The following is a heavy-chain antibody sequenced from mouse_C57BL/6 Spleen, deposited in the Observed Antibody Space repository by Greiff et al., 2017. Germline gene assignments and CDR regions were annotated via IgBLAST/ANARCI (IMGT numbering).Heavy chain of an antibody. Sequence: QVQLQQSGAELMKPGASVKLSCKATGYTFTGYWIEWVKQRPGHGLEWIGEILPGSGSTNYTEKFKGKATFTADTSSNTAYMQLSSLTTEDSAIYYCARDYGSSYGYFDYWGQGTTLTVAS. V-gene: IGHV1-9*01. CDR3: ARDYGSSYGYFDY. CDR1: GYTFTGYW. J-gene: IGHJ2*01. CDR2: ILPGSGST. D-gene: IGHD1-1*01.